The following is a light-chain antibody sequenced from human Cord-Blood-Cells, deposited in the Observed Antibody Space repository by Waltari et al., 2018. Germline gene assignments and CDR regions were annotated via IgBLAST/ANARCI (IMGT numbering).Light chain of an antibody. J-gene: IGLJ2*01. CDR1: SSNIGSNT. V-gene: IGLV1-44*01. CDR3: AAWDDSLNGVV. CDR2: SNN. Sequence: QSVLTQPPSASGTPGQRVTISCSGSSSNIGSNTVNWYQQIPGTAPKLLSYSNNQRPSGVPDRFSGSKSGTSASLAISGLQSEDEADYYCAAWDDSLNGVVFGGGTKLTVL.